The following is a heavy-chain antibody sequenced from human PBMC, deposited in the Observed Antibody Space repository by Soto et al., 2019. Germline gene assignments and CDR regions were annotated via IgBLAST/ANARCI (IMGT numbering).Heavy chain of an antibody. CDR3: ARDYASSGDY. D-gene: IGHD3-22*01. CDR2: IYYSGST. Sequence: QLQLQESGPGLVKPSETLSLTCTVSGGSISTSSYYWGWIRQPPGKGLEWIGSIYYSGSTYYNPSLKIRVTISVATSKTHFSLKLSSVTAADTAVDYCARDYASSGDYWGQGTLVTVSS. CDR1: GGSISTSSYY. V-gene: IGHV4-39*02. J-gene: IGHJ4*02.